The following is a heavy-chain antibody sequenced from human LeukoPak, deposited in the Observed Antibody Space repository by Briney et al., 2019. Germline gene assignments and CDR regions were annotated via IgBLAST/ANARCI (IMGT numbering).Heavy chain of an antibody. CDR3: ARESYCSDGSCYSDY. CDR2: ISAYNGNT. D-gene: IGHD2-15*01. J-gene: IGHJ4*02. V-gene: IGHV1-18*01. CDR1: GYTFTSYS. Sequence: APVKVSCKASGYTFTSYSISWVRQAPGQGLEWMGWISAYNGNTIYAQKVKGRVTMTTDTSTSTAYMELRSLKSDDTAVYYCARESYCSDGSCYSDYWGQGTLVTVSS.